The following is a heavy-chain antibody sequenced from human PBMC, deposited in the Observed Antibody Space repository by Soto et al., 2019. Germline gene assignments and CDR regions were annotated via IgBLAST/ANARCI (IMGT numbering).Heavy chain of an antibody. CDR3: AKDKPVGRGGTNHYYYMDV. J-gene: IGHJ6*03. D-gene: IGHD3-16*01. CDR1: GFTFDDYG. Sequence: GGSLRLSCAASGFTFDDYGMHWVRQAPGKGLEWVSGISWNSGGIGYADSVKGRFTISRDNAKNSLYLQMNSLRAEDTALYYCAKDKPVGRGGTNHYYYMDVWGKGTTVTVSS. V-gene: IGHV3-9*01. CDR2: ISWNSGGI.